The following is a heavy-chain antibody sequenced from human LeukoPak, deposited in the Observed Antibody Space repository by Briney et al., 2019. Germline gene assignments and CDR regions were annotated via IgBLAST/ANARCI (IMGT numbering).Heavy chain of an antibody. J-gene: IGHJ5*02. D-gene: IGHD2-15*01. CDR1: GFTFNLYS. CDR2: ISSDGVYT. V-gene: IGHV3-64D*08. Sequence: GGSLRLSCLASGFTFNLYSMHWVRQAPGKGLEFVSVISSDGVYTYYAYSVKGRFTISRDNSKNTVYLQMSSLGAGDTAVYYCAKVLDYCDGGTCYNSGMDPWGQGTLVTVSS. CDR3: AKVLDYCDGGTCYNSGMDP.